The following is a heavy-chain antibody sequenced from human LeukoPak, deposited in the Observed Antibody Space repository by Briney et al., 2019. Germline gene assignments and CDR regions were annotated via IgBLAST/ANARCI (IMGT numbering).Heavy chain of an antibody. CDR3: ARHVLRYSDRSFDY. J-gene: IGHJ4*02. Sequence: SETLSLTCAVYGGSFSGYYWSWIRQPPGKGLEWIGETNHSGSTNYNPSLKSRVTISVDTSKNQFSLKLSSVTAADTAVYYCARHVLRYSDRSFDYWGQGTLVTVSS. D-gene: IGHD3-9*01. CDR2: TNHSGST. V-gene: IGHV4-34*01. CDR1: GGSFSGYY.